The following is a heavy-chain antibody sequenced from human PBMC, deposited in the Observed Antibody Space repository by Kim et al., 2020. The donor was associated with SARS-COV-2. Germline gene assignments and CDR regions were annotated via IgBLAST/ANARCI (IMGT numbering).Heavy chain of an antibody. CDR2: IRSKAFGGTT. CDR3: TRVPRGYGSGSKIDY. CDR1: GFTFGDYG. J-gene: IGHJ4*02. D-gene: IGHD3-10*01. V-gene: IGHV3-49*04. Sequence: GGSLRLSCTTSGFTFGDYGMSWVRQAPGKGLEWVGFIRSKAFGGTTEYAASVKGSFTISRDVSKSIAYLQMNSLKIEDTAVYYCTRVPRGYGSGSKIDYWGQGTLVTVSS.